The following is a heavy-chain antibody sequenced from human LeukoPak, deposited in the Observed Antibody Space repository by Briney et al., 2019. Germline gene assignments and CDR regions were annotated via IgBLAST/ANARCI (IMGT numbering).Heavy chain of an antibody. J-gene: IGHJ4*02. CDR3: AKSAATNYPFDY. Sequence: PGGSLRLSCAASGISFSNYAMTWVRQAPGKGLEWVSGISGNGGGTYYADSVKGRFTISRDNSKNTLYLQMNSLRAEDTAVFYCAKSAATNYPFDYWGQGTLVTVSS. D-gene: IGHD1-7*01. CDR1: GISFSNYA. V-gene: IGHV3-23*01. CDR2: ISGNGGGT.